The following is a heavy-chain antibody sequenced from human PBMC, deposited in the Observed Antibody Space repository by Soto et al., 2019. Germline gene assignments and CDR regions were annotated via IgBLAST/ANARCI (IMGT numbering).Heavy chain of an antibody. D-gene: IGHD2-2*01. CDR1: GYTFTSYD. CDR2: MNPNSGNT. V-gene: IGHV1-8*01. CDR3: ASVLGYCSSTSCYSDYYYMDV. Sequence: GASVKVSCKASGYTFTSYDINWVRQATGQGLEWMGWMNPNSGNTGYAQKFQGRVTMTRNTSISTAYMELSSLRSEDTAVYYCASVLGYCSSTSCYSDYYYMDVWGKGTTVTVSS. J-gene: IGHJ6*03.